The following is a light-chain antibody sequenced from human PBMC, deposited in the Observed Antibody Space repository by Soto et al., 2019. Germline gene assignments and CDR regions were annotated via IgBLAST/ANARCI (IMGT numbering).Light chain of an antibody. CDR1: QSLSNTY. J-gene: IGKJ4*01. Sequence: NFITQYPVTLALFPGGRATPSLRARQSLSNTYISWYQQKPGQAPRLLIYGASTRATGIPARFSGSGSGTDFTLTISSLQPEDFALYYCHQDFDLPLTFGGGTKVDIK. V-gene: IGKV3D-7*01. CDR3: HQDFDLPLT. CDR2: GAS.